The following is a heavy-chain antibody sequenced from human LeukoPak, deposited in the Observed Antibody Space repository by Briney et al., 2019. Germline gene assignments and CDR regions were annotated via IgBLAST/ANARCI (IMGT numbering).Heavy chain of an antibody. J-gene: IGHJ4*02. CDR1: GGSISSYY. CDR3: ARVGRYDFWSGYFDY. Sequence: SETLSLTCTASGGSISSYYWSWIRQPPGKGLEWIGYIYYSGSTNYNPSLKSRVTISVDTSKNQFSLKLSSVTAADTAVYYCARVGRYDFWSGYFDYWGQGTLVTVSS. V-gene: IGHV4-59*01. CDR2: IYYSGST. D-gene: IGHD3-3*01.